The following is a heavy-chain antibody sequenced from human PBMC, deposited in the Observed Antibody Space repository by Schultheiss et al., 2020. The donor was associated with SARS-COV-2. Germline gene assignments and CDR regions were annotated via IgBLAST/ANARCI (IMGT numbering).Heavy chain of an antibody. CDR1: GFTVSSNY. CDR3: ARAPADYDFWSGYFDY. Sequence: GGSLRLSCAASGFTVSSNYMSWVRQAPGKGLEWVSVISGSGGSTYYADSVKGRFTISRDNAKNSLYLQMNSLRAEDTAVYYCARAPADYDFWSGYFDYWGQGTLVTVSS. V-gene: IGHV3-66*02. CDR2: ISGSGGST. J-gene: IGHJ4*02. D-gene: IGHD3-3*01.